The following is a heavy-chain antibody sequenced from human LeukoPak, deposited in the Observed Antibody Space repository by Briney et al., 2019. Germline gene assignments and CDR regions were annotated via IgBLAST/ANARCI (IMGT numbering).Heavy chain of an antibody. CDR3: ARFSIPTYYYDSSGSRTYYFDY. J-gene: IGHJ4*02. V-gene: IGHV1-2*02. Sequence: ASVKVSCKASGYTFTGYYMHWVRQAPGQGLEWMGWINPNSGGTNYAQKFQGRVTMTRDTSISTAYMELSRLRSDDTAAYYCARFSIPTYYYDSSGSRTYYFDYWGQGTLVTVSS. D-gene: IGHD3-22*01. CDR2: INPNSGGT. CDR1: GYTFTGYY.